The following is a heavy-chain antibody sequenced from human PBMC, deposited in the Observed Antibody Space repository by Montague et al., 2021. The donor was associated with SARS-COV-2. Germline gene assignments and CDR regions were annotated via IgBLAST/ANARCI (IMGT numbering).Heavy chain of an antibody. CDR3: AGDRGGYFYADDAFDL. CDR2: INQDGSVA. V-gene: IGHV3-7*03. Sequence: SLRLSCAASGFTASGFTFSNYWMSWIRQAPGKGLVWVANINQDGSVASYVDSVKGRFTISRDNAKSSLYLQMNSLGAEDTAVYYCAGDRGGYFYADDAFDLWGRGTMVIISS. CDR1: GFTASGFTFSNYW. D-gene: IGHD3-22*01. J-gene: IGHJ3*01.